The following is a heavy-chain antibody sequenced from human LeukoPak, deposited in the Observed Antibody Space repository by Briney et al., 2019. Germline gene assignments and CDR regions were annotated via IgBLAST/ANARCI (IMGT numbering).Heavy chain of an antibody. J-gene: IGHJ5*02. Sequence: GGPLRLSCAASGFTFSSYAMGWVRQAPGKGLEWVSDISGSGGNTYYAHSVKGRFTISRDNSKSTLYLQMNSLRAEDTAVYYCAKKYSTGLDPWGQGTLVTVSS. CDR3: AKKYSTGLDP. V-gene: IGHV3-23*01. D-gene: IGHD1-26*01. CDR1: GFTFSSYA. CDR2: ISGSGGNT.